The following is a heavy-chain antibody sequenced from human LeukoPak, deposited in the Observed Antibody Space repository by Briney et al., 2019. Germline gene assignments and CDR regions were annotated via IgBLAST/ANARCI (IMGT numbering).Heavy chain of an antibody. CDR1: GFTFSNAW. Sequence: GSLRLSCAASGFTFSNAWMSWVRQPPGKGLEWIGEIYHSGSTNYNPSLKSRVTISVDKSKNQFSLKLSSVTAADTAVYYCARLDRHGVVVPAAILDYWGQGTLVTVSS. J-gene: IGHJ4*02. CDR2: IYHSGST. D-gene: IGHD2-2*01. V-gene: IGHV4-4*02. CDR3: ARLDRHGVVVPAAILDY.